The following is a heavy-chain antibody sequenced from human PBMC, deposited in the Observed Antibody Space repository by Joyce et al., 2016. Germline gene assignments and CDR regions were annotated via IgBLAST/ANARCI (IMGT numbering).Heavy chain of an antibody. CDR2: ISFDGNNE. Sequence: QVHLVESGGGVVLPGKSLRLSCAASGFTFNSYAMQWVRQAPGKGLELVVLISFDGNNEHYADSVKGRFSISRDKSMNTVVLQMNGLRADDTAAYFCARGDTYYGSGYYFDYWGQGTFVTVSS. D-gene: IGHD3-10*01. V-gene: IGHV3-30-3*01. J-gene: IGHJ4*02. CDR3: ARGDTYYGSGYYFDY. CDR1: GFTFNSYA.